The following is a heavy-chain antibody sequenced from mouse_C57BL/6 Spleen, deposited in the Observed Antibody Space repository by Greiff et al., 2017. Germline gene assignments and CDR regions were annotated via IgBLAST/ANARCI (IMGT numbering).Heavy chain of an antibody. CDR1: GYTFTSYW. V-gene: IGHV1-55*01. Sequence: QVQLQQPGAELVKPGASVKMSCKASGYTFTSYWITWVKQRPGQGLEWIGDIYPGSGSTNYNEKFKSKATLTVDKSSSTAYMQLSSLTSEDSAVYYWARSGYYGSSPWFAYWGQGTLVTVSA. D-gene: IGHD1-1*01. CDR3: ARSGYYGSSPWFAY. J-gene: IGHJ3*01. CDR2: IYPGSGST.